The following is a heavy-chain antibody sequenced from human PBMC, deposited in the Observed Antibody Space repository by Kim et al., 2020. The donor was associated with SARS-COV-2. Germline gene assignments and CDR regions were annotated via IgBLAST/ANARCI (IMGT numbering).Heavy chain of an antibody. CDR3: AETVNCGRDWACHLHGNW. D-gene: IGHD2-21*02. J-gene: IGHJ5*01. V-gene: IGHV4-34*01. Sequence: SETLSLTCAVSGVSFSGYYWSWIRQPPGKGLEWIGDINHSGSTTYNPSPMSRVSILVDTSKNQFSLMLSSVTAADTAVYYCAETVNCGRDWACHLHGNW. CDR1: GVSFSGYY. CDR2: INHSGST.